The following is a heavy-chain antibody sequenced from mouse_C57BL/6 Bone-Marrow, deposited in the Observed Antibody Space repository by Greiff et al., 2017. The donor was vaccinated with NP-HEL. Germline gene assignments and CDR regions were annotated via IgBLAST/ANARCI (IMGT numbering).Heavy chain of an antibody. CDR1: GYSITSGYY. Sequence: EVKLQESGPGLVKPSQSLSLTCSVTGYSITSGYYWNWIRQFPGNKLEWVGYISYDGSNNYNPSFKNRISITRDTSKNQFFLKLNSVTTEDTATYYCARAYVYDVDYCYFDVWGTGTTVTVSS. D-gene: IGHD2-2*01. CDR3: ARAYVYDVDYCYFDV. V-gene: IGHV3-6*01. J-gene: IGHJ1*03. CDR2: ISYDGSN.